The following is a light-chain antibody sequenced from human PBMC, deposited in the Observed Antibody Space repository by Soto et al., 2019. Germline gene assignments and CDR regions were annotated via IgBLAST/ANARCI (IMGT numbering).Light chain of an antibody. V-gene: IGKV2-28*01. CDR2: LGS. Sequence: DIVMTQSPLSLPVTPGEPASISCRSSQSLLHSNGYNYLDWYVQKPGQSPQLLIYLGSNRASGIPERFSGSGSGTDFTLKISRVEADDVGVYYCMQAQQTLTFGPGTKVDIK. CDR1: QSLLHSNGYNY. CDR3: MQAQQTLT. J-gene: IGKJ3*01.